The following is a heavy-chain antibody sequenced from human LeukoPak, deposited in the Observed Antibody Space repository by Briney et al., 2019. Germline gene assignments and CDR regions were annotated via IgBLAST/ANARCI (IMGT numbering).Heavy chain of an antibody. V-gene: IGHV4-61*01. CDR1: GGSVSSGSYY. CDR2: IYYSGST. D-gene: IGHD1-14*01. CDR3: ARDLYIAR. J-gene: IGHJ3*01. Sequence: LETLSLTCTVSGGSVSSGSYYWSWIRQPPGKGLEWIGYIYYSGSTSYNPSLKSRVTMSLNKPKNQFSLKLTSVTAADTAVYYCARDLYIARWGQGTMVTVSS.